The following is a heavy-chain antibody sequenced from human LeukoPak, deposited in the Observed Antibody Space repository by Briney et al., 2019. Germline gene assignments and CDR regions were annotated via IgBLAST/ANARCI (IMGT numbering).Heavy chain of an antibody. CDR2: ISYDGSNK. Sequence: PGRSLRLSCAASGFTFSSYAMHWVRQAPGKGLEWVAVISYDGSNKYYADSVKGRFTISRDNSENTLYLQMNSLRAEDTTVYYCAKDLGAGWYRGQGTLVTVSS. CDR1: GFTFSSYA. J-gene: IGHJ4*02. V-gene: IGHV3-30*04. CDR3: AKDLGAGWY. D-gene: IGHD3-3*01.